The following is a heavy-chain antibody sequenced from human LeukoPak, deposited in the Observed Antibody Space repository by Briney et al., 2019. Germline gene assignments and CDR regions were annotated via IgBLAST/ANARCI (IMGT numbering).Heavy chain of an antibody. V-gene: IGHV4-59*01. CDR1: GGSISSYY. CDR2: IYYSGST. CDR3: ARDRGRGYYDSSGYLTALGL. D-gene: IGHD3-22*01. J-gene: IGHJ4*02. Sequence: SETLSLACTVSGGSISSYYWSWIRQPPGKGLEWIGYIYYSGSTNYNPSLKSRVTISVDTSKNQFSLKLSSVTAADTAVYYCARDRGRGYYDSSGYLTALGLWGQGTLVTVSS.